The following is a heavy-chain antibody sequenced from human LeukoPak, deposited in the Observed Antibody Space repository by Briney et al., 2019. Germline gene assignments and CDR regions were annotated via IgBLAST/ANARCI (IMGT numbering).Heavy chain of an antibody. V-gene: IGHV4-34*01. CDR1: GGSFSGYY. J-gene: IGHJ4*02. CDR3: ARDRLRFVY. Sequence: SETLSLTCSVYGGSFSGYYWSWIRQPPGKGLEWIGEINHSRSTNYNPSLKSRVTISIDTSKNQFSLKLSSVTAADTAVYYCARDRLRFVYWGQGTLVTVSS. CDR2: INHSRST.